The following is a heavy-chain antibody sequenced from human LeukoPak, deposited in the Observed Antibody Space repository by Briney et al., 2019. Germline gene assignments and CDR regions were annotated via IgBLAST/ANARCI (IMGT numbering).Heavy chain of an antibody. Sequence: PSETLSLTCAVYGGSFSGYYWSWIRQPPGKGLEWIGEINHSGSTNYNPSLKSRVTISVDTSKNQFSLKLSFVTAADTAVYYCARGFLEWLNNYMDVWGKGTTVTVSS. CDR3: ARGFLEWLNNYMDV. J-gene: IGHJ6*03. D-gene: IGHD3-3*01. CDR2: INHSGST. V-gene: IGHV4-34*01. CDR1: GGSFSGYY.